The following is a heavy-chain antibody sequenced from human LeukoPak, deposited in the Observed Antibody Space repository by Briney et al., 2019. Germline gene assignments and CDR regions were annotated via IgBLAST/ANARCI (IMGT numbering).Heavy chain of an antibody. D-gene: IGHD6-6*01. J-gene: IGHJ6*03. CDR1: GYTFTSYG. Sequence: ASVKVSCKASGYTFTSYGISWVRQAPGQGLEWMGWISGFNGNTNYTQNLQGRVTMTTDTSTSTAYMELSRLRSDDTAVYYCARGPLEGYSSSPYMDVWGKGTTVTVSS. CDR3: ARGPLEGYSSSPYMDV. CDR2: ISGFNGNT. V-gene: IGHV1-18*01.